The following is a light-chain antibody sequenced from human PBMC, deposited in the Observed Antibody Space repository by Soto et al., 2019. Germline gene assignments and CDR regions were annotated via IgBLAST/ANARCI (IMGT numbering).Light chain of an antibody. Sequence: EIVLTQSPGTLSLSPGERATLSCRANQSVDSSYLAWYQQKAGQAPRLLMYGASSRATGIPDRFRGSGSGTDFTLTISRLEQEDFSVYYCQQYASSVMYTFGQGTKLEI. V-gene: IGKV3-20*01. CDR1: QSVDSSY. CDR3: QQYASSVMYT. J-gene: IGKJ2*01. CDR2: GAS.